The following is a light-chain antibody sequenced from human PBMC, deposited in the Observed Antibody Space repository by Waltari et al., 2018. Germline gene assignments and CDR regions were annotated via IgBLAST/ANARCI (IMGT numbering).Light chain of an antibody. CDR1: QNVGHS. CDR2: SAS. Sequence: DIQMTQSPSTLSASVGDRVTITCRASQNVGHSLAWHQQKPGKAPKLLIYSASSLENEGPSRFRGSGSGTEFTLTISSLQPDDLATYYCQQYEGYATFGQGTKVEIK. V-gene: IGKV1-5*03. J-gene: IGKJ2*01. CDR3: QQYEGYAT.